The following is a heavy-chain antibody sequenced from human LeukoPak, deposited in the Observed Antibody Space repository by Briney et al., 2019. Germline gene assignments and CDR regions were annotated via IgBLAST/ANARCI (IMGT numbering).Heavy chain of an antibody. D-gene: IGHD3-10*01. CDR2: FDPEDGET. Sequence: ASVKVSCKVSGYTLTELSMHWVRQAPGKGLEWMGGFDPEDGETIYAQKFQGRVTMTEDTSTDTAYMELSRLRSDDTAVYYCARGQYGSGSYPQLDYWGQGTLVTVSS. CDR3: ARGQYGSGSYPQLDY. V-gene: IGHV1-24*01. CDR1: GYTLTELS. J-gene: IGHJ4*02.